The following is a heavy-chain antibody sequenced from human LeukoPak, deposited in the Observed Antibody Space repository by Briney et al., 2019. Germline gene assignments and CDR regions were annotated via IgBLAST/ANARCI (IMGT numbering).Heavy chain of an antibody. CDR2: IYYSGSN. CDR3: ARLGTPGDYYYGMDV. CDR1: GGSISSYY. J-gene: IGHJ6*02. Sequence: PSETLSLTCTVSGGSISSYYWSWLRQPPGKGLEWMGYIYYSGSNNYNPSLNSRITITVDTSKNQFSLKLSSVTAADTAVYYCARLGTPGDYYYGMDVWGQGTTVTVSS. V-gene: IGHV4-59*08.